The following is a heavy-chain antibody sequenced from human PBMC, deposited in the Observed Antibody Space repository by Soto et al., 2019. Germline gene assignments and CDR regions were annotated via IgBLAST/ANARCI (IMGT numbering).Heavy chain of an antibody. Sequence: EVQLLESGGGLVQPGGSLRLSCAASGFTFSSYAMSWVRQAPGKGLEWVSAISGSGGSTYYADSVKGRCTISRDNSKNTLYLQMNSVRAEDTAVYYCAKASVITMIVVVHWYFDLWGRGTLVTVSS. CDR1: GFTFSSYA. CDR2: ISGSGGST. CDR3: AKASVITMIVVVHWYFDL. J-gene: IGHJ2*01. V-gene: IGHV3-23*01. D-gene: IGHD3-22*01.